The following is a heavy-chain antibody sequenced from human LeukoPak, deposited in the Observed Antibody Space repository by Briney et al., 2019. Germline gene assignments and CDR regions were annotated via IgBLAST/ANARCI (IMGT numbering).Heavy chain of an antibody. D-gene: IGHD3-16*01. CDR2: INTNTGNP. Sequence: GASVKVSCKASGYTFTGYYMHWVRQAPGQGLEWMGWINTNTGNPTYAQGFTGRFVFSLDTSVSTAYLQIFSLKVEDTAVYYCTRDSFTDGASTFDIWGQGTMVTVSS. CDR3: TRDSFTDGASTFDI. V-gene: IGHV7-4-1*01. J-gene: IGHJ3*02. CDR1: GYTFTGYY.